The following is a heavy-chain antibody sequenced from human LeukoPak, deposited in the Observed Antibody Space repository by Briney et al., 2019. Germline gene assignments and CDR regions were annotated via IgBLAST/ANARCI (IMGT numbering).Heavy chain of an antibody. CDR3: ARGDTALVSYDY. J-gene: IGHJ4*02. CDR1: GGSFSGYY. D-gene: IGHD5-18*01. V-gene: IGHV4-34*01. CDR2: INHSGST. Sequence: PSETLSLTCAVYGGSFSGYYWSWIRQPPGKGLEWIGEINHSGSTNYNPSLKSRVTISVDTSKNQFSLKLSSVTAEDTAVYFCARGDTALVSYDYWGQGTLVTVSS.